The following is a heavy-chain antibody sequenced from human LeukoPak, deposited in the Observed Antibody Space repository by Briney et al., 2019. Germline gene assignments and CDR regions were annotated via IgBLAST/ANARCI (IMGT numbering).Heavy chain of an antibody. CDR1: GDSVSSDSYY. Sequence: SETLSLTCTVSGDSVSSDSYYWSWIRQPPGKGLEWIGSISYSGSTYYNPSLKSRVTVSVETSKNQFSLKLSSVTAADTAVYYCATHTYDSSGYYFVYWGQGTLITVSS. CDR2: ISYSGST. CDR3: ATHTYDSSGYYFVY. J-gene: IGHJ4*02. V-gene: IGHV4-39*01. D-gene: IGHD3-22*01.